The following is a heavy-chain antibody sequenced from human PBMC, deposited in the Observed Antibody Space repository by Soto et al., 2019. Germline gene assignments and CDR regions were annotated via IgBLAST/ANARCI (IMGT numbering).Heavy chain of an antibody. CDR2: IRRQANSYTT. Sequence: EVQFVESGGGLVQPGGSLRLSCAASGLIFSDYHIDWVRQAPGKGLEWVGRIRRQANSYTTEYAASVKGRFTISRAESKNSLYLQMNSLKSEDTAVYYCAMLGGWSGGSSGMDVWGQGTTVTVSS. J-gene: IGHJ6*02. CDR3: AMLGGWSGGSSGMDV. D-gene: IGHD6-19*01. V-gene: IGHV3-72*01. CDR1: GLIFSDYH.